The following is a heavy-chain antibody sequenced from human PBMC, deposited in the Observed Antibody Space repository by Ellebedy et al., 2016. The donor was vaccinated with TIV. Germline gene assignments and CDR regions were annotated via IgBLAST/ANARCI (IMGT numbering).Heavy chain of an antibody. D-gene: IGHD3-3*01. CDR1: GDSLTAYMTSYK. CDR2: SYATGTT. J-gene: IGHJ3*01. Sequence: GSLRLSXTVSGDSLTAYMTSYKWGWVRQTPGKGLEFIGYSYATGTTAYNPSLVSRVTISVDTSKNQFSLRLTSVTPDDTAVYYCVREWSGFDFWGQGAMVTVSS. CDR3: VREWSGFDF. V-gene: IGHV4-61*05.